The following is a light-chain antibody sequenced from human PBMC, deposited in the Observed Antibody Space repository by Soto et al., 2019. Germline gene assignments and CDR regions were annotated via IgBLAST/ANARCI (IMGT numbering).Light chain of an antibody. J-gene: IGKJ3*01. V-gene: IGKV1-33*01. CDR1: DDISNY. CDR3: QQCANLPLT. Sequence: DIQMTQSPSSLSASVGDRVTITCQASDDISNYLNWYQQKPGKAPKVLIYDASHLESGVPSRFSGGGYGTYFTFTISSLQAEDIAAYYCQQCANLPLTFGPGTKVDIK. CDR2: DAS.